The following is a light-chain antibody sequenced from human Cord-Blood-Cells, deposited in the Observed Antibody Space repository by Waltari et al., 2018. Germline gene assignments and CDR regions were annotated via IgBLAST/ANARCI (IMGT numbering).Light chain of an antibody. J-gene: IGLJ3*02. CDR1: SSDVGGYNY. CDR3: SSYTSSSTFEV. CDR2: DVS. Sequence: QSALTQPASVSGSPGQSITISCTGTSSDVGGYNYVSWYQQHPGKAPKLMIYDVSKRPSGVSNRFSGSKSGNPASLTISGLKAEDEADYYCSSYTSSSTFEVFGGGTKLTVL. V-gene: IGLV2-14*01.